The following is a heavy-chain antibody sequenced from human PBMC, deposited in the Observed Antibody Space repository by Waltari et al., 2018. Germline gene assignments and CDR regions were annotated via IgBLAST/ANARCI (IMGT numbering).Heavy chain of an antibody. CDR3: ARSDYTDF. CDR1: GFPLSGYW. Sequence: EVQLVESGGGLVQPGGSLRLSCIASGFPLSGYWMHWVRQAPGKWLVWVSRVKYDGTETTYADSVKGRFTSSRDNARNTLYLQMNSLRAEDTAVYYCARSDYTDFWGLGTLVTVSS. CDR2: VKYDGTET. D-gene: IGHD3-16*01. V-gene: IGHV3-74*01. J-gene: IGHJ4*02.